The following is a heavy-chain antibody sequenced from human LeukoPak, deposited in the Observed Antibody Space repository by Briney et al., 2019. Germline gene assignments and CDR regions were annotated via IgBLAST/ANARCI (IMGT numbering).Heavy chain of an antibody. J-gene: IGHJ4*02. CDR2: ISYHGSNK. CDR3: ARGARKGDDYGGFFDY. CDR1: GFTFSNYA. D-gene: IGHD4-23*01. Sequence: GGSLRLSCAASGFTFSNYAMHWVRQAPGKGLEWVAVISYHGSNKDYADSVKGRFTISRDNSKNTLYLQMNSLRAEDTAVYYCARGARKGDDYGGFFDYWGQGTLVTVSS. V-gene: IGHV3-30*04.